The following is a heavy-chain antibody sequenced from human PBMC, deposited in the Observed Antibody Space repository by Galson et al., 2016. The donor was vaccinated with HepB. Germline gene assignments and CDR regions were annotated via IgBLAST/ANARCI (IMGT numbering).Heavy chain of an antibody. Sequence: SMRLSCAASGFTFSNYWMHWVRQAPGKGLVWVSRINSDGSSTSYADSVKGRFTISRDSAKNTLYLQMNSLRAEDTAVYYCARDRYCSGGSCDPWEAYYYYGMDVWGQGTTVTVSS. D-gene: IGHD2-15*01. V-gene: IGHV3-74*01. CDR2: INSDGSST. CDR3: ARDRYCSGGSCDPWEAYYYYGMDV. CDR1: GFTFSNYW. J-gene: IGHJ6*02.